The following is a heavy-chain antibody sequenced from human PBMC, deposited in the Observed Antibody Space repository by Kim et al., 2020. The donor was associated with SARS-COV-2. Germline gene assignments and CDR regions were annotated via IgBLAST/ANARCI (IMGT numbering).Heavy chain of an antibody. CDR2: ISWNSGSI. V-gene: IGHV3-9*01. J-gene: IGHJ3*02. CDR3: AKVGGYSGYVGSAFDI. D-gene: IGHD5-12*01. CDR1: GFTFDDYA. Sequence: LRLSCAASGFTFDDYAMHWVRQAPGKGLEWVSGISWNSGSIGYADSVKGRFTISRDNAKNSLYLQMNSLRAEDTALYYCAKVGGYSGYVGSAFDIWGQGTMVTVSS.